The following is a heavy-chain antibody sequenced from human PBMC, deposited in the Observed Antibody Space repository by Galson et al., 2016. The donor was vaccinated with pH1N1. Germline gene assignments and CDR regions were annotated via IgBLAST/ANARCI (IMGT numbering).Heavy chain of an antibody. CDR2: IKEDGSDT. D-gene: IGHD3-16*02. CDR1: GFTFSNYW. J-gene: IGHJ4*02. Sequence: SLRLSCAASGFTFSNYWMHWVRQVPGKGLEWVANIKEDGSDTYYVDSVRGRFTISRDNAKNSLYLQMNSLRDEDTALYYCARAIGIRSAYWGQGTLVTVSS. CDR3: ARAIGIRSAY. V-gene: IGHV3-7*01.